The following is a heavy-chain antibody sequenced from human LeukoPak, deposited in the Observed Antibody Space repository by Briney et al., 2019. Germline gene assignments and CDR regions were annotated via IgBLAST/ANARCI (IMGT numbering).Heavy chain of an antibody. D-gene: IGHD4-11*01. V-gene: IGHV3-20*04. CDR3: ARVVPTTVTASFFMDV. Sequence: GGSLRLSCVASGFSFDDYGMTWVRQVPGKGLEWVSGLNWNGGITAYADSVKGRFTISRDNAKNSLYLQMNSLKAEDTALYYCARVVPTTVTASFFMDVWGKETTVTVSS. CDR1: GFSFDDYG. J-gene: IGHJ6*03. CDR2: LNWNGGIT.